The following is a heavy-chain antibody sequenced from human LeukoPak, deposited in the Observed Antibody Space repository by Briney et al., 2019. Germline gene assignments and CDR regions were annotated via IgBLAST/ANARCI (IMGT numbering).Heavy chain of an antibody. D-gene: IGHD2-2*02. V-gene: IGHV3-23*01. J-gene: IGHJ4*02. CDR2: ISGSGTST. CDR3: TKLGCTSTSCYTNY. CDR1: GFTFSSYA. Sequence: PGGSLRLSCAASGFTFSSYAMSWVRQAPGKGLEWASGISGSGTSTYYVDSVKGRFTISRDNSKNTLYLQMNSLRAEDTAVYYCTKLGCTSTSCYTNYWGQGTLVTVSS.